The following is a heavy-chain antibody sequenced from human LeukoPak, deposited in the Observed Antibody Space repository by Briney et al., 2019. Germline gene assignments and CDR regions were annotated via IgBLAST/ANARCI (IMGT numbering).Heavy chain of an antibody. J-gene: IGHJ4*02. D-gene: IGHD1-1*01. Sequence: SETLSLTCAVYGGSLGGYSWSWIRQPPGKGLEWIGEINHSGSTNYNPSLKSRVTISVVTSKNQFSLKLSSVTAADTAVYYCAKWGIGNNWDIDDHWGQGTLVTVSS. CDR2: INHSGST. CDR3: AKWGIGNNWDIDDH. CDR1: GGSLGGYS. V-gene: IGHV4-34*01.